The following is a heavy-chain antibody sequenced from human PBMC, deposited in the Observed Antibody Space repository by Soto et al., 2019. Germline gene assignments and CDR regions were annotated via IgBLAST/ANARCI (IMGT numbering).Heavy chain of an antibody. J-gene: IGHJ6*02. CDR3: AREDIVVVPAATYYYGMDV. V-gene: IGHV1-18*01. CDR2: ISAYNGNT. D-gene: IGHD2-2*01. CDR1: GYTFTSYG. Sequence: QVQLVQSGAEVKKPGASVKVSCKASGYTFTSYGISWVRQAPGQGLEWMGWISAYNGNTNYAQKLQGRVTMTTDTSTSTAYMELRSLRSDDTAVHYCAREDIVVVPAATYYYGMDVWGQGTTVTVSS.